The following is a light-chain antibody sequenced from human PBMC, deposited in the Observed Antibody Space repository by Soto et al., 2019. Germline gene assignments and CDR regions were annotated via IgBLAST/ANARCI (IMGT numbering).Light chain of an antibody. J-gene: IGLJ2*01. CDR1: SSDVGTYNL. V-gene: IGLV2-23*02. CDR2: EVT. CDR3: CSYAGSTSPVV. Sequence: QSALTQPASVSGSPGQSITISCTGTSSDVGTYNLVSWYQQHPGKAPKLIIYEVTKRPSGVSNRFSGSKSGNTASLPISGLQAEDEADYYCCSYAGSTSPVVFGGGTKLTVL.